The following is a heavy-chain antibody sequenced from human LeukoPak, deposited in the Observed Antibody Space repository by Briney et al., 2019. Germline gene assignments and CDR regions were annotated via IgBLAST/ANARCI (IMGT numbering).Heavy chain of an antibody. CDR1: GFTVSSNY. V-gene: IGHV3-66*01. CDR3: AREADYGDYPPYYYYGMDV. Sequence: GGSLRLSCAASGFTVSSNYMSWVRQAPGKGLEWVSDIYSGGSTYYADSVKGRFTISRDNSKNTLYLQMNSLRAEDTAVYYCAREADYGDYPPYYYYGMDVWGQGTTVTVSS. J-gene: IGHJ6*02. CDR2: IYSGGST. D-gene: IGHD4-17*01.